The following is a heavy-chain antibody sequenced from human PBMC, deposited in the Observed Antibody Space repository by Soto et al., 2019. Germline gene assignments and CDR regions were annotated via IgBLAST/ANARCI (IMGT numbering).Heavy chain of an antibody. V-gene: IGHV3-30-3*01. J-gene: IGHJ4*02. CDR1: GFTFSSYA. CDR3: ARDHYYDSSGFRPFDY. Sequence: GGSLRLCCAASGFTFSSYAMHWVRQAPGKGLEWVAVISYDGSNKYYADSVKGRFTISRDNSKNTLYLQMNSLRAEDTAVYYCARDHYYDSSGFRPFDYWGQGTLVTVSS. D-gene: IGHD3-22*01. CDR2: ISYDGSNK.